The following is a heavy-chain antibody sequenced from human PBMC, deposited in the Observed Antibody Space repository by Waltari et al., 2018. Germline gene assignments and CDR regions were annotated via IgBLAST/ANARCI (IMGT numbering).Heavy chain of an antibody. J-gene: IGHJ4*02. CDR3: ARAGNTCDY. CDR1: GYSISSGYY. V-gene: IGHV4-38-2*02. Sequence: QVQLQESGPGLVKSSETLSLICTVSGYSISSGYYWGWVRQPPGKGLEWVGSVYHSGITYYNPSLESRVTISVDTSKRQFSLKLSAVTAADTAVYYCARAGNTCDYWGQGTLVTVSS. CDR2: VYHSGIT. D-gene: IGHD2-2*02.